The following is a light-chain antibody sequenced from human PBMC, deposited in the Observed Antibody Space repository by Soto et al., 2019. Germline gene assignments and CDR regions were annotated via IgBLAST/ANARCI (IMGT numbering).Light chain of an antibody. J-gene: IGKJ1*01. CDR1: QSFSDY. CDR3: HQRGSWPRK. V-gene: IGKV3-11*01. Sequence: EVVLTQSPATLSLSPGERATLSCRASQSFSDYLAWYQQKPGQAPRLLSYDASNSATGIPARFSGSGSGTDFTLTISSLEPEDFAIYYCHQRGSWPRKFGQGTKVEIK. CDR2: DAS.